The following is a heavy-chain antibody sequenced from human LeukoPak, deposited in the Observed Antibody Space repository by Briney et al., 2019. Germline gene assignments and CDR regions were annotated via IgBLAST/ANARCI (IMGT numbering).Heavy chain of an antibody. Sequence: EASVKLSCKASGYVFTTYYIHWVRQAPGQGLEWLGFVKPDTGATNSAQKLQGRVSVTSDASVTTAYMDLSGLTSDDTALYFCARERPTFLTRIRGIATAPDHWGQGTLVTVSS. V-gene: IGHV1-2*02. J-gene: IGHJ5*02. CDR1: GYVFTTYY. CDR2: VKPDTGAT. D-gene: IGHD3-10*01. CDR3: ARERPTFLTRIRGIATAPDH.